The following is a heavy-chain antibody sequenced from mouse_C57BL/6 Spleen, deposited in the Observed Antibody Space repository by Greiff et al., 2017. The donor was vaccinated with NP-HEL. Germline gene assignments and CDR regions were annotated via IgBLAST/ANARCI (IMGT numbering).Heavy chain of an antibody. D-gene: IGHD3-2*02. CDR3: ASDSSGYVENYFDY. Sequence: VKLMESGAELARPGASVKMSCKASGYTFTSYTMHWVKQRPGQGLEWIGYINPSSGYTKYNQKFKDKATLTADKSSSTAYMQLSSLTSEDSAVYYCASDSSGYVENYFDYWGQGTTLTVSS. CDR1: GYTFTSYT. J-gene: IGHJ2*01. V-gene: IGHV1-4*01. CDR2: INPSSGYT.